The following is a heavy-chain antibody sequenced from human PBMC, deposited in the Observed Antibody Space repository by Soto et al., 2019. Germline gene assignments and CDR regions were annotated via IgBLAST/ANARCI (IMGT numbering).Heavy chain of an antibody. CDR3: ARDYYDSSGYYYAYYGMDV. D-gene: IGHD3-22*01. CDR1: GYTFTSYY. J-gene: IGHJ6*02. CDR2: INPSGGST. V-gene: IGHV1-46*01. Sequence: ASVKVSCKASGYTFTSYYMHWVRQAPGQGLEWMGIINPSGGSTSYAHKFQGRVTMTRDTSASTAYMELSSLRSEDTAVYYCARDYYDSSGYYYAYYGMDVWGQGTTVTVSS.